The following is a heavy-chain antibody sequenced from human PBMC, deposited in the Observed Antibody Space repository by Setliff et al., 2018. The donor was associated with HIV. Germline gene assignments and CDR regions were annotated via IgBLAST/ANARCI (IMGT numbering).Heavy chain of an antibody. CDR2: IYHSGST. V-gene: IGHV4-38-2*02. Sequence: PSETLSLTCTVSGYSISSGYYWGWIRQPPGKGLEWIGSIYHSGSTYYNPSLKSQVTISVDTSKNQFSLKLSSVTAADTAVYYCASLGPATVTTDWGFDYWGQGTLVTVSS. D-gene: IGHD4-17*01. CDR3: ASLGPATVTTDWGFDY. J-gene: IGHJ4*02. CDR1: GYSISSGYY.